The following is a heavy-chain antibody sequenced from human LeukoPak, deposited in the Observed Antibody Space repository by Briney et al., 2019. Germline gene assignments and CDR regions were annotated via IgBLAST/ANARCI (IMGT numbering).Heavy chain of an antibody. D-gene: IGHD3-22*01. J-gene: IGHJ4*02. CDR2: INPNSGGT. V-gene: IGHV1-2*02. CDR1: GYTFTSQY. Sequence: ASVKVSCKASGYTFTSQYMHWVRQAPGQGLEWMGWINPNSGGTNYAQKFQGRVTMTRDTSISTAYMELSRLRSDDTAVYYCARGSGGSGYYYDSLDYWGQGTLVTVSS. CDR3: ARGSGGSGYYYDSLDY.